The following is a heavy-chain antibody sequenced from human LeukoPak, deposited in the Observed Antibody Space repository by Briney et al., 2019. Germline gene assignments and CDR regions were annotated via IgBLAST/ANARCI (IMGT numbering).Heavy chain of an antibody. J-gene: IGHJ4*02. CDR2: IYHSGST. Sequence: KPSETLSLTCTVSGYSISSGYYWGWIRQPPGKGLEWIGSIYHSGSTYYNPSLKSRVTISVDTSKNQFSLKLSSVTAADTAVYYCAGVESGYSYGYFDYWGQGTLVTVSS. CDR3: AGVESGYSYGYFDY. D-gene: IGHD5-18*01. CDR1: GYSISSGYY. V-gene: IGHV4-38-2*02.